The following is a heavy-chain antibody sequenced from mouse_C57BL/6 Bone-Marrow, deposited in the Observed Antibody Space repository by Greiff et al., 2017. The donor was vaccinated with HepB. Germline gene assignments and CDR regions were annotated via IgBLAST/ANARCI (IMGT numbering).Heavy chain of an antibody. V-gene: IGHV14-4*01. CDR1: GFNIKDDY. J-gene: IGHJ3*01. Sequence: EVQLQQSGAELVRPGASVKLSCTASGFNIKDDYMHWVKQRPEQGLEWIGWIDPENGDTEYASKFQGKATITADTSSNTAYLQLSSLTSEDTAVYYLNTEDYYGSSLFAYWGQGTLVTVSA. CDR3: NTEDYYGSSLFAY. D-gene: IGHD1-1*01. CDR2: IDPENGDT.